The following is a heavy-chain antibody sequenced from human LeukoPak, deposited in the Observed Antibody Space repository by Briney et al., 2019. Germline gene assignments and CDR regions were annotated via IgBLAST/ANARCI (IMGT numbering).Heavy chain of an antibody. V-gene: IGHV4-39*07. CDR2: IYYSGIT. CDR1: GGSISGSTYY. CDR3: ARDGWELGDY. Sequence: SETLSLTCTVSGGSISGSTYYWGWIRQPPGKGLEWIGSIYYSGITHYNASLKSRVSISVDMSKNQFSLKLSSVTAADTAVYYCARDGWELGDYWGQGTLVTVSS. D-gene: IGHD1-26*01. J-gene: IGHJ4*02.